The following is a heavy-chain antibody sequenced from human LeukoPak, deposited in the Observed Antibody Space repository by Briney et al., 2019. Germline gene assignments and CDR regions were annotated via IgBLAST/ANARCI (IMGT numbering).Heavy chain of an antibody. CDR2: FDPEVGGT. Sequence: ASVKVSCKISGKTLTEVALHWVRQAPGKGLEWMGGFDPEVGGTIYAHKFQDRVTMTEDTSTDTAYMDLSSLRTDDAAVYYCARDEQMTEFSRYWGQGTLVTVSS. CDR3: ARDEQMTEFSRY. J-gene: IGHJ4*02. D-gene: IGHD2-21*02. V-gene: IGHV1-24*01. CDR1: GKTLTEVA.